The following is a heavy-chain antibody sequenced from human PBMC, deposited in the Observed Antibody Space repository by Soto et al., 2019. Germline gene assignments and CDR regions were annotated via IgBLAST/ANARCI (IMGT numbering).Heavy chain of an antibody. V-gene: IGHV4-39*01. J-gene: IGHJ4*02. CDR1: GGSITGTYYY. CDR3: ARHGSGTYYPIDY. Sequence: QLQLQESGPGLVKPSETLSLTCTVSGGSITGTYYYWGWIRQSPGKGLEYIGSIHYNGRTYYNPSLRGRVTVSEDTSKSQFSLMQGSVTAADATVYFWARHGSGTYYPIDYWGQGTLVTVSS. CDR2: IHYNGRT. D-gene: IGHD3-10*01.